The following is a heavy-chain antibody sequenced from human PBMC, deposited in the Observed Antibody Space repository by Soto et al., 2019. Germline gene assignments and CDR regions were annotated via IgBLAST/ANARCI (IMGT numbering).Heavy chain of an antibody. CDR3: ARAWVFGSYLDH. J-gene: IGHJ4*02. D-gene: IGHD3-16*01. CDR2: ISSSSSHT. CDR1: AINFSDYY. Sequence: QVQLVESGGGVVKPGGSLRLSCAASAINFSDYYMSWIRQAPGKGLEWISYISSSSSHTSYADSVKGRFTVSRDNAKNSLFLQMTDLRVEDTAVYFCARAWVFGSYLDHWGRGTLVPVYS. V-gene: IGHV3-11*06.